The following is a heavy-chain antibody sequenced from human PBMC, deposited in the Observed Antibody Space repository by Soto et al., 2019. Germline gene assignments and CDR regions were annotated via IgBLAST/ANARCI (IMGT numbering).Heavy chain of an antibody. CDR3: AAGGGLPRYY. CDR1: GGSISSGGYS. CDR2: IYHSGST. D-gene: IGHD5-12*01. J-gene: IGHJ4*02. V-gene: IGHV4-30-2*01. Sequence: QLQLQESGSGLVKPSQTLSLTCAVSGGSISSGGYSWSWIRQPPGKGLEWIGYIYHSGSTYYNPSLKSRVPISVDRSKNQSPLKLSSVTAADTAVYYCAAGGGLPRYYWGQGTLVTVSS.